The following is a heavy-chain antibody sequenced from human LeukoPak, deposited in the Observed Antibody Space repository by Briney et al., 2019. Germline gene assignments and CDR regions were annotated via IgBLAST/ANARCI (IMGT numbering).Heavy chain of an antibody. Sequence: PSETLSLTCTVSGGSISSSSYYWGWIRQPPGKGLEWIGSIYYSGSTYYNPSLKSRVTISVDTSKNQFSLKLSSVTAADTAVYYCARRYYDSSGYPDPYAFDIWGQGTMVTVSS. D-gene: IGHD3-22*01. CDR2: IYYSGST. V-gene: IGHV4-39*01. J-gene: IGHJ3*02. CDR1: GGSISSSSYY. CDR3: ARRYYDSSGYPDPYAFDI.